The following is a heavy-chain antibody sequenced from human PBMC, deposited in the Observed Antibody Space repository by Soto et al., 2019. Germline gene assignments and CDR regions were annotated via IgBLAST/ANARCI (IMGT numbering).Heavy chain of an antibody. D-gene: IGHD3-16*01. J-gene: IGHJ4*02. V-gene: IGHV4-34*01. Sequence: PSETLSLTCAVYGGSFSGYYWSWIRQPPGKGLEWIGEINHSGSTNYNPSLKSRVTISVDTSKNQFSLKLSSVTAADTAVYYCARRGDGYTQSFDYWGQGTLVTVSS. CDR2: INHSGST. CDR1: GGSFSGYY. CDR3: ARRGDGYTQSFDY.